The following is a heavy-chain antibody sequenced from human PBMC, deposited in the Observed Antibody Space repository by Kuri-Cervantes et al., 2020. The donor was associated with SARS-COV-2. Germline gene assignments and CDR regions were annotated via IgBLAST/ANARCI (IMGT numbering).Heavy chain of an antibody. Sequence: ASVKVSCKASGYTFTGYYMHWVRQAPGQGLEWMGWINPNSGGTNYAQKFQGRVTITTDESTSTAYMELSSLRSEDTAVYYCARAGWGSGSAPARDYYYMDVWGKGTTVTVSS. CDR3: ARAGWGSGSAPARDYYYMDV. CDR2: INPNSGGT. J-gene: IGHJ6*03. CDR1: GYTFTGYY. D-gene: IGHD1-26*01. V-gene: IGHV1-2*02.